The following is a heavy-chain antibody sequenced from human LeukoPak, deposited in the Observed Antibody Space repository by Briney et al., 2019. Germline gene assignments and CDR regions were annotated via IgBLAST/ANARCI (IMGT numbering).Heavy chain of an antibody. CDR3: ATDSGGSGSQGVFDY. CDR2: FDPEDGET. V-gene: IGHV1-24*01. CDR1: GYTLTELS. Sequence: ASVKVSCKVSGYTLTELSMHWVRQAPGKGLEWMGGFDPEDGETIYAQKFQGRVTMTEDTSTDTAYTELSSLRSEDTAVYYCATDSGGSGSQGVFDYWGQGTLVTVSS. D-gene: IGHD3-10*01. J-gene: IGHJ4*02.